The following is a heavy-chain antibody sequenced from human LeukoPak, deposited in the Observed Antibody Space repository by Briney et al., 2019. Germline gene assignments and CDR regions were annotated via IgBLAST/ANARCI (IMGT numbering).Heavy chain of an antibody. J-gene: IGHJ4*02. Sequence: ASVKVSCKASGYTFTSYAMHWVRQAPGQRLEWMGWINAGNGNTKYSQKFQDRVVVTRDTSTSTVYVELSSLRSDDTAVYYCTREGAAEAKNFDYWGQGTLVTVSS. V-gene: IGHV1-3*01. CDR2: INAGNGNT. CDR3: TREGAAEAKNFDY. CDR1: GYTFTSYA. D-gene: IGHD6-13*01.